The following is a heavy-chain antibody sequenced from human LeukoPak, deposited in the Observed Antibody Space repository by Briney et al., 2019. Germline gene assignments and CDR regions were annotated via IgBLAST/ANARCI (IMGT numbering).Heavy chain of an antibody. CDR1: GGSFSGYY. CDR2: INHSGST. Sequence: PSETLSLTCAVYGGSFSGYYWSWIRQPPGKGLEWIGEINHSGSTNYNPSLKSRVTISVDTSRNQFSLKLSSVTAADTAVYYCARGKYCSSTSCFESHLFDYWGQGTLVTVSS. CDR3: ARGKYCSSTSCFESHLFDY. D-gene: IGHD2-2*01. J-gene: IGHJ4*02. V-gene: IGHV4-34*01.